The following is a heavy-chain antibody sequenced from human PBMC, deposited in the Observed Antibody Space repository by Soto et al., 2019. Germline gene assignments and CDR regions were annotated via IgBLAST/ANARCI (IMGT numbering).Heavy chain of an antibody. V-gene: IGHV1-18*01. J-gene: IGHJ6*02. CDR1: DYTFTNYG. Sequence: ASVKVSCKASDYTFTNYGISRVRQAPGQGLEWIGWISAYNGNTKYAQKLQGRVTMTTDTSTSTAYMELRSLRSDDTAVYYCARGRVVATISYYYHGMDVWGQGTTVTVS. CDR2: ISAYNGNT. D-gene: IGHD5-12*01. CDR3: ARGRVVATISYYYHGMDV.